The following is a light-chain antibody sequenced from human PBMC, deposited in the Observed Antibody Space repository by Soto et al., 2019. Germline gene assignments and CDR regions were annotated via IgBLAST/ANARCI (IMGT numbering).Light chain of an antibody. Sequence: DIQITQSPSSLSASVVDRVTITSRASQSISNYLNWYQQKAGNSPKVLIHAASSLQSGVPSRFSGSAFGTDFTLTISSLQPEDFATYYCQQSFSTPRTFGQGTKVDI. CDR1: QSISNY. CDR3: QQSFSTPRT. J-gene: IGKJ1*01. CDR2: AAS. V-gene: IGKV1-39*01.